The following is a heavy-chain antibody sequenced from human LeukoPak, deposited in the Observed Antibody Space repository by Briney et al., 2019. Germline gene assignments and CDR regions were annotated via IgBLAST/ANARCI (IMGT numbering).Heavy chain of an antibody. J-gene: IGHJ4*02. V-gene: IGHV4-30-2*01. CDR1: GGSISSGGYS. CDR3: AREPVGYYGGNSGYFDY. Sequence: SETLSLTCAVSGGSISSGGYSWSWIRQPPGKGLEWIGDIYHSGSTYYNPSLKSRVTISVDRSKNQFSLKLSSVTAADTAVYYCAREPVGYYGGNSGYFDYWGQGTLVTVSS. D-gene: IGHD4-23*01. CDR2: IYHSGST.